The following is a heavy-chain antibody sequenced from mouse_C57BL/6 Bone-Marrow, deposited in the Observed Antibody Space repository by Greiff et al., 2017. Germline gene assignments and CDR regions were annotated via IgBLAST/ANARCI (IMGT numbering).Heavy chain of an antibody. CDR1: GFNIKDDY. D-gene: IGHD1-1*02. CDR2: IDPENGDT. V-gene: IGHV14-4*01. J-gene: IGHJ2*01. Sequence: EVQGVESGAELVRPGASVKLSCTASGFNIKDDYMHWVKQRPEQGLEWIGWIDPENGDTEYASKFQGKATITADTSSNTAYLQLSSLPSEDTAVFYCTPYGLDYWGQGTTLTVSS. CDR3: TPYGLDY.